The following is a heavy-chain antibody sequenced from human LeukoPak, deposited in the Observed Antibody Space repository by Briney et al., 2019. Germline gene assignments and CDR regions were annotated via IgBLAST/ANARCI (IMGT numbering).Heavy chain of an antibody. CDR1: GYTFTSYY. D-gene: IGHD3-9*01. CDR2: INPSGGST. Sequence: ASVKVSCKASGYTFTSYYMHWVRQAPGQGLEWMGIINPSGGSTSYAQKFQGRVTMTRDTSTSTVYMELSSLRSEDTAVYYCARNSLPNYDILTGYHQPADYWGQGTLVTVSS. J-gene: IGHJ4*02. V-gene: IGHV1-46*01. CDR3: ARNSLPNYDILTGYHQPADY.